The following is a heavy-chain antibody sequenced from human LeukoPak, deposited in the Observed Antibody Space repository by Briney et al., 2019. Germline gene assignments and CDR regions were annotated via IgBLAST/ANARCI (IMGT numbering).Heavy chain of an antibody. Sequence: GRSLRPSCAASGFTFNDHAMYWVRQAPGKGLEWVSGINWNSDNIGYADSVKGRFTISRDDAKKSLFLQMNSLRTEDTALYYCARASYYYDTTGLGAVDIWGQGTMVTVSS. CDR1: GFTFNDHA. V-gene: IGHV3-9*01. CDR2: INWNSDNI. CDR3: ARASYYYDTTGLGAVDI. D-gene: IGHD3-22*01. J-gene: IGHJ3*02.